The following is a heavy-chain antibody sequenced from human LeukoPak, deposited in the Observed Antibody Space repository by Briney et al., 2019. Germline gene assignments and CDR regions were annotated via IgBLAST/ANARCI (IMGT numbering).Heavy chain of an antibody. CDR2: IRSSGSTI. J-gene: IGHJ6*02. V-gene: IGHV3-48*01. CDR3: ARDLGSYEGGYYGMDV. Sequence: PGGSLRLSCAASGFIFSTYSMNWVRQAPGKGLEWVSYIRSSGSTIYYADSVKGRFTISRDNAKNSLYLQMNSLRAEDTALYYCARDLGSYEGGYYGMDVWGQGTTVTVSS. D-gene: IGHD1-26*01. CDR1: GFIFSTYS.